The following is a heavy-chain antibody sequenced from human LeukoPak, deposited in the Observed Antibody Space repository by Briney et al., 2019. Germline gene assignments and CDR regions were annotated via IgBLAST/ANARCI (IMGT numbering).Heavy chain of an antibody. V-gene: IGHV1-69*13. Sequence: SVNVSCKASGGTFSSYAISWVRQAPGQGLEWMGGIIPIFGTANYAQKFQGRVTITADESTSTAYMELSSLRSEDTAVYYCASGGEMDGVVVPAARPGSPYYFDYWGQGTLVTVSS. D-gene: IGHD2-2*01. CDR3: ASGGEMDGVVVPAARPGSPYYFDY. CDR2: IIPIFGTA. J-gene: IGHJ4*02. CDR1: GGTFSSYA.